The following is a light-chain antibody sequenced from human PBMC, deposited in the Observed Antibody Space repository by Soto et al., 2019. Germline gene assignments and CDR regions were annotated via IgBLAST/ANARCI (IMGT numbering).Light chain of an antibody. CDR3: AAWDDSLNGLV. Sequence: QSVLTQPPSASGTPGQRVTIPCSGSSSNIGSNTVNWYQQLPGTAPKLLISSNNQRPSGVPDRFSGSKSGTSASLAISGLQSEDEADYYCAAWDDSLNGLVFGGGTKLTVL. CDR1: SSNIGSNT. CDR2: SNN. J-gene: IGLJ2*01. V-gene: IGLV1-44*01.